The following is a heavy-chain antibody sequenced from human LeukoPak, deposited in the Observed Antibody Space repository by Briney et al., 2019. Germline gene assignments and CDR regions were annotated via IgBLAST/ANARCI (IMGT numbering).Heavy chain of an antibody. Sequence: SETLSLTCTVSGGSISSSSYYWGWIRQPPGKGLEWIGSIYYSGSTNYNPSLKSRVTISVDTSKNQFSLKLSSVTAADTAVYYCARATYSGPPSYWGQGTLVTVSS. CDR1: GGSISSSSYY. CDR3: ARATYSGPPSY. J-gene: IGHJ4*02. V-gene: IGHV4-39*07. CDR2: IYYSGST. D-gene: IGHD2-15*01.